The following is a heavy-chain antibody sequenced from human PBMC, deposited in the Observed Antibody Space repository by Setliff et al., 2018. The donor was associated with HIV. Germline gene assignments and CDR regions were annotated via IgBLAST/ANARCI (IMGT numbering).Heavy chain of an antibody. D-gene: IGHD2-2*01. CDR1: GFTFSTYS. V-gene: IGHV3-48*01. Sequence: PGGSLRLSCAASGFTFSTYSLNWVRRAPGKGLEWISCISSSSSIYYADSVKGRFTISRDNAKNSLYLQMKSLRAEDTALYYCATDSPSFYWGQGTLVTVSS. CDR2: ISSSSSI. CDR3: ATDSPSFY. J-gene: IGHJ4*02.